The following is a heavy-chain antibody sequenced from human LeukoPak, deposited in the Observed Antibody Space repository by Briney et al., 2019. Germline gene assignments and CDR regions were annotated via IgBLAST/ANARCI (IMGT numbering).Heavy chain of an antibody. CDR3: ARSAARLRYYYAMDV. CDR2: IYSGDSGVST. Sequence: GGSLRLSCAASGFSVSNTYMSWVREAPGKGLVWVSVIYSGDSGVSTYYADSVNGRFTISRHNSKNTLYLQMSSLRAEDTAVYFCARSAARLRYYYAMDVWGQGTTVTVCS. CDR1: GFSVSNTY. D-gene: IGHD6-6*01. J-gene: IGHJ6*02. V-gene: IGHV3-53*04.